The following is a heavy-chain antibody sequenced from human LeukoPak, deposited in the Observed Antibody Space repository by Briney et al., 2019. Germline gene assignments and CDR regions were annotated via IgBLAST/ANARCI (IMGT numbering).Heavy chain of an antibody. V-gene: IGHV1-69*06. Sequence: SVKVSCKASGGTFSSYAISWVRQAPGQGLEWMGGIIPIFGTANYAQKFQGRVTMTEDTSTDTAYMELSSLRSEDTAVYYCATQLWYPQFDYWGQGTLVTVSS. CDR3: ATQLWYPQFDY. CDR1: GGTFSSYA. CDR2: IIPIFGTA. J-gene: IGHJ4*02. D-gene: IGHD5-18*01.